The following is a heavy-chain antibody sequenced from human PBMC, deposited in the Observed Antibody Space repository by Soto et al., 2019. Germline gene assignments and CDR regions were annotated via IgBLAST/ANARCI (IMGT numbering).Heavy chain of an antibody. V-gene: IGHV4-31*01. CDR2: IYDSGST. CDR3: ARSITMFRGVRFYFDS. D-gene: IGHD3-10*01. J-gene: IGHJ4*02. CDR1: GGSISSGGFH. Sequence: SETLSLTCSVSGGSISSGGFHWSWIRQHPGKGLEWFGNIYDSGSTYYNPSLKSQITISVDTSKNQFPLKMSSLTAADTAIYYCARSITMFRGVRFYFDSWGQGTLVTVS.